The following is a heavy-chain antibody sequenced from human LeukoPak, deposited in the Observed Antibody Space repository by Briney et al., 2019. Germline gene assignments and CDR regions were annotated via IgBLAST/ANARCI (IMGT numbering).Heavy chain of an antibody. J-gene: IGHJ4*02. D-gene: IGHD6-6*01. Sequence: SQTLSLTCTVSGGSISSGGYYWSWIRQHPGKGLEWIGYIYYSGSTYYNPSLKSRVTISVDTSKNQFSLKLSSVTAADTAVYYCARGSYSSSSEWGCDYWGQGTLVTVSS. CDR1: GGSISSGGYY. CDR2: IYYSGST. V-gene: IGHV4-31*03. CDR3: ARGSYSSSSEWGCDY.